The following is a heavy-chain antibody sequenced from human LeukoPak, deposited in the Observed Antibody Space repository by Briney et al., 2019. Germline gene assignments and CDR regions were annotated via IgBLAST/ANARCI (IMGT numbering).Heavy chain of an antibody. CDR3: ARDPDSGSYSSYWAFDI. J-gene: IGHJ3*02. CDR1: GFTFSSYS. CDR2: ISSSSSYI. D-gene: IGHD1-26*01. V-gene: IGHV3-21*01. Sequence: GVSLRLSCAASGFTFSSYSMNWVRQAPGKGLEWVSSISSSSSYIYYADSVKGRFTISRDNAKNSLYLQMNSLRAEDTAVYYCARDPDSGSYSSYWAFDIWGQGTMVTVSS.